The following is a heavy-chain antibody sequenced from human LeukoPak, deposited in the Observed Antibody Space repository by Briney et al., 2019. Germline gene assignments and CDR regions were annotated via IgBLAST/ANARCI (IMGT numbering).Heavy chain of an antibody. CDR3: ARVNIVVVVAATGYFDY. CDR1: GYTFTGYY. V-gene: IGHV1-2*02. CDR2: INPNSGGT. Sequence: GASVKVSCKASGYTFTGYYMHWVRQAPGQGLEWMGCINPNSGGTNYAQKFQGRVTMTRDTSISTAYMELSRLRSDDTAVYYCARVNIVVVVAATGYFDYWGQGTLVTVSS. J-gene: IGHJ4*02. D-gene: IGHD2-15*01.